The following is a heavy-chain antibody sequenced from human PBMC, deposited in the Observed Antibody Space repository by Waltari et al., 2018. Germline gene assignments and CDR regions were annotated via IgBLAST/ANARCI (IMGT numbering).Heavy chain of an antibody. CDR1: GGSIRRSRYY. CDR2: IYYSGST. V-gene: IGHV4-39*01. D-gene: IGHD2-15*01. CDR3: ARHGTCWSGGSCYSRFDP. Sequence: QLQLQESGPGLVTPSETLSLTCTVPGGSIRRSRYYLGWIRQLPGKGREWIGSIYYSGSTYYNPSLKSRVTISVDTSKNQFSLKLSSVTAADTAVYYGARHGTCWSGGSCYSRFDPWGQGTLVTVSS. J-gene: IGHJ5*02.